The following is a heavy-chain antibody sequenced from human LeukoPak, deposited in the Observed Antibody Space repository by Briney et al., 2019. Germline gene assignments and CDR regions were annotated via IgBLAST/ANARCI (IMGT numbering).Heavy chain of an antibody. Sequence: ASVKVTRKASGYTFTGYYMHWVRQPPGQGIEWMGWINPNSGGTNYAQKFQGRVTMTRDTSISTAYMELSRLRSDDTAVYYCAREDYSGGNSGLPDYWGQGTLVTVSS. J-gene: IGHJ4*02. V-gene: IGHV1-2*02. D-gene: IGHD4-23*01. CDR1: GYTFTGYY. CDR2: INPNSGGT. CDR3: AREDYSGGNSGLPDY.